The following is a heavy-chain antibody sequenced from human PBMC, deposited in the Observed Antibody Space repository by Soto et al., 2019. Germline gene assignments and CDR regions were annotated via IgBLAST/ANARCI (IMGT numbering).Heavy chain of an antibody. CDR1: GYSLTSYW. V-gene: IGHV5-51*01. D-gene: IGHD3-22*01. Sequence: GESLKISCKGSGYSLTSYWIGWVRQMPGKGLEWMGIIYPGDSDTRYSPSFQGQVTISADKSISTAYLQWSSLKASDTAMYYCARSAIVVERGGAFDIWGQGTMVTV. CDR2: IYPGDSDT. J-gene: IGHJ3*02. CDR3: ARSAIVVERGGAFDI.